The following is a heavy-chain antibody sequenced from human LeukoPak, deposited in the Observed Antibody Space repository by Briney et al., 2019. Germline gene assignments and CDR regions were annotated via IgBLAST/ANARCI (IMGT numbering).Heavy chain of an antibody. D-gene: IGHD3-9*01. CDR1: GFTFSSYA. CDR3: ARVRRSYFDSYYFDY. J-gene: IGHJ4*02. CDR2: ISYDGSNK. Sequence: GGSLRLSCAASGFTFSSYAMHWVRQAPGKGLEWVAVISYDGSNKYYADSVKGRFTISRDNSKNMLYLQMNSLRAEDTAVYYCARVRRSYFDSYYFDYWGQGTLVTVSS. V-gene: IGHV3-30*04.